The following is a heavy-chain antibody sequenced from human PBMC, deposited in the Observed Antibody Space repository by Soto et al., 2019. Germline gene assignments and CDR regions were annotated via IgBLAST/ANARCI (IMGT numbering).Heavy chain of an antibody. CDR1: GFTFSVYT. D-gene: IGHD4-17*01. CDR3: MRQGNDYADSFEDF. J-gene: IGHJ4*02. Sequence: EVQLVESGGGLVKPGGSLRLSCAASGFTFSVYTMNWVPQAPGKGLEWVSSISTTSTYINYADSVKGRFTISRDNAQKSLFLQMGSLPAEDTAVYYCMRQGNDYADSFEDFWSQGTLVTVSS. CDR2: ISTTSTYI. V-gene: IGHV3-21*01.